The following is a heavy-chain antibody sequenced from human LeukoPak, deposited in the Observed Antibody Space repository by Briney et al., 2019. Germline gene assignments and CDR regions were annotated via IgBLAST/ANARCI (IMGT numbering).Heavy chain of an antibody. CDR3: ARDVVVTAIEYYYYGMDV. CDR1: GYTFTGHY. CDR2: INPNSGGT. V-gene: IGHV1-2*06. J-gene: IGHJ6*02. D-gene: IGHD2-21*02. Sequence: ASVKVSCKASGYTFTGHYMHWVRQAPGQGLEWMGRINPNSGGTNYAQKLQGRVTMTTDTSTSTAYMELRSLRSDDTAVYYCARDVVVTAIEYYYYGMDVWGQGTTVTVSS.